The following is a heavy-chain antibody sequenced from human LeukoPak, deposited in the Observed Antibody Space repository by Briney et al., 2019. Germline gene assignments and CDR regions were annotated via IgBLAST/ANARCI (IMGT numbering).Heavy chain of an antibody. CDR3: ARDKQPGDN. D-gene: IGHD5-18*01. CDR1: GGSISSRSYY. V-gene: IGHV4-61*01. CDR2: IYYSGSA. J-gene: IGHJ4*02. Sequence: SETLSLTCTVSGGSISSRSYYWGWIRQPPGKGLEWIGYIYYSGSADYNPSLKSRVTISVDTSKNQFSLKLSSVTAADTAVYFCARDKQPGDNWGQGTLVTVSS.